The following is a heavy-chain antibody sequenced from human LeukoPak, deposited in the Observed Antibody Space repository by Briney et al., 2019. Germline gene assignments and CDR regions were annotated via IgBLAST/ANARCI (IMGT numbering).Heavy chain of an antibody. J-gene: IGHJ4*02. CDR1: GFTFSSYW. CDR2: IKQDGSEK. Sequence: GGSLRLPCAASGFTFSSYWMSWVRQAPGKGLEWVANIKQDGSEKYYVDSVKGRFTISGDNAKNSLYLQMNSLRAEDTAVYYCARDHDYDSSGYSDYWGQGTLVTVSS. CDR3: ARDHDYDSSGYSDY. V-gene: IGHV3-7*01. D-gene: IGHD3-22*01.